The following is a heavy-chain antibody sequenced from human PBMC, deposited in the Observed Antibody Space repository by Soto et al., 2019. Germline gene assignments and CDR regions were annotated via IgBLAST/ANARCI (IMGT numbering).Heavy chain of an antibody. V-gene: IGHV2-5*02. CDR1: GFSLSTSGVG. D-gene: IGHD3-10*01. J-gene: IGHJ5*02. CDR3: ATQGSGTYYNPLYNWFDP. CDR2: FYWGDDK. Sequence: QITLKESGPTLVKPTQTLTLTCTFSGFSLSTSGVGVGWIRQPPGKALEWIALFYWGDDKRYSPSLKSRLTITKDTSKNQVVLTMTNMDPVDTATYYCATQGSGTYYNPLYNWFDPWGQGTLVTVSS.